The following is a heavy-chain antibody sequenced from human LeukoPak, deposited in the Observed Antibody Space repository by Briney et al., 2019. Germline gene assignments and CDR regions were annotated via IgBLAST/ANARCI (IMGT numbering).Heavy chain of an antibody. J-gene: IGHJ4*02. V-gene: IGHV3-74*01. CDR1: GFTFSSYW. Sequence: GGSLRLSCAASGFTFSSYWMHWVRQAPGKGLVWVSRINSDGSSTSYADSVKGRFTISRDNAKNTLYLQMNSLRAEDTAVYYCARVRAVAGTGDYWGQGTLVTVSS. CDR2: INSDGSST. CDR3: ARVRAVAGTGDY. D-gene: IGHD6-19*01.